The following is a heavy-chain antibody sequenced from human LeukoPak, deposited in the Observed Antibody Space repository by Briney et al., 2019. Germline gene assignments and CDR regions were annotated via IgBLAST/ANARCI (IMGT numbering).Heavy chain of an antibody. D-gene: IGHD3-10*01. CDR2: ISGSGGST. V-gene: IGHV3-23*01. Sequence: GGSLRLSCAASGFTFSSYAMSWVRQAPGKGLEWVSAISGSGGSTYYADSVKGRFTISRDNSKNTLYLQMNNMRAEDTATYYCAKGVYGSRSTSFADFWGQGTLVTVSS. CDR1: GFTFSSYA. J-gene: IGHJ4*02. CDR3: AKGVYGSRSTSFADF.